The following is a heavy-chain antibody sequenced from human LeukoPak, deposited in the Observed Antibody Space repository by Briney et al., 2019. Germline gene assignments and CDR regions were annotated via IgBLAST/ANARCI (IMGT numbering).Heavy chain of an antibody. J-gene: IGHJ4*02. CDR3: AKKRAYDILTGYLDY. Sequence: ASMKISCKASGYTFTSYAMHWVRQAPGQRLEWMGWINAGNGNTKYSQKFQGRVTITRDTSASTAYMELSSLRSEDTAVYYCAKKRAYDILTGYLDYWGQGTLVTVSS. V-gene: IGHV1-3*01. CDR2: INAGNGNT. D-gene: IGHD3-9*01. CDR1: GYTFTSYA.